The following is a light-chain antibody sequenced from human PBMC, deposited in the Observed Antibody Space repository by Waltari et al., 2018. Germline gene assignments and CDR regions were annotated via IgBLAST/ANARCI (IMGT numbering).Light chain of an antibody. J-gene: IGLJ2*01. V-gene: IGLV2-14*03. CDR2: DVS. CDR3: SSYISSSTLEL. Sequence: QSALTQPAPVSAPPEQSITIPRTGHSSHVGGYNYVSWYQQHPGKAPKPMIYDVSNRPSGVSNRFSGSKSGNTASLTISGLQAEDEADYYCSSYISSSTLELFGGGTSLTVL. CDR1: SSHVGGYNY.